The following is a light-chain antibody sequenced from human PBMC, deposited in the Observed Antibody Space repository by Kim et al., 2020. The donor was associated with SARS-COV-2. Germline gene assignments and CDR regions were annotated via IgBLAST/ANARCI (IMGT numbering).Light chain of an antibody. V-gene: IGLV1-40*01. Sequence: RVTISCTGTNSSIGAGYNVHWYQQLPGTAPKLLIHGNTNRPSGVPDRFSGSKSHTSASLAITGLQADDEADYYCLSYDSSLSGWVFGGGTQLTVL. CDR3: LSYDSSLSGWV. J-gene: IGLJ3*02. CDR1: NSSIGAGYN. CDR2: GNT.